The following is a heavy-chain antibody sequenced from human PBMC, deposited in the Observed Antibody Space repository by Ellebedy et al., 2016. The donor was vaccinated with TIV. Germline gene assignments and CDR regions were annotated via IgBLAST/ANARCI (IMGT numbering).Heavy chain of an antibody. CDR3: ARGSAGDGFRRRAYYYMDV. CDR2: INHSGST. CDR1: GGSFSGYY. Sequence: SETLSLXXAVYGGSFSGYYWSWIRQPPGKGLEWIGEINHSGSTNYNPSLKSRVTISVDTSKNQFSLKLSSVTAADTAVYYCARGSAGDGFRRRAYYYMDVWGKGTTVTVSS. V-gene: IGHV4-34*01. J-gene: IGHJ6*03. D-gene: IGHD6-13*01.